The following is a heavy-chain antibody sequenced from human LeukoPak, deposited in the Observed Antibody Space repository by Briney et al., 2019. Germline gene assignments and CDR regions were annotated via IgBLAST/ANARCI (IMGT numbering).Heavy chain of an antibody. CDR3: ARIPGTTGLGYYFDY. V-gene: IGHV1-18*01. J-gene: IGHJ4*02. CDR2: ISAYNGNT. Sequence: ASVKVSCKASGYTFTSYGINWVRPAPGQGLEWMGWISAYNGNTNYAQKLQGRVTMTTDTSTSTAYMVLRSLRSDDTAVYYCARIPGTTGLGYYFDYWSQGTLDTVS. D-gene: IGHD1-1*01. CDR1: GYTFTSYG.